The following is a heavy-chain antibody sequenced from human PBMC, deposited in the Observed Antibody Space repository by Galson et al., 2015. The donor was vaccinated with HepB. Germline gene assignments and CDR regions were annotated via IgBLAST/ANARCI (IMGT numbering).Heavy chain of an antibody. Sequence: SLRLSCAASGFTFSGYGMHWVRQAPGKGLEWVAVISNDGSQKHDADSVKGRFTISRDNSRNTLYLQMNSLRAEDTAVYYCAKDYHSNGYGSFFENWGQGTLVTVSS. J-gene: IGHJ4*02. CDR2: ISNDGSQK. V-gene: IGHV3-30*18. CDR1: GFTFSGYG. D-gene: IGHD3-22*01. CDR3: AKDYHSNGYGSFFEN.